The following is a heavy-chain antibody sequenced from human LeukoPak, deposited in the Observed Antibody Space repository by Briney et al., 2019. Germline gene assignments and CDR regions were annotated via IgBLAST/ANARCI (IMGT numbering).Heavy chain of an antibody. V-gene: IGHV3-66*02. CDR2: IYSGGST. D-gene: IGHD2-2*01. CDR3: ARGEYQLPQGN. Sequence: GGSLRLSCAASGFTVSSNYMSWVRQAPGKGLEWVSVIYSGGSTYYADSVKGRFTISRDNSKSTLYLQMNSLGAEDTAVYYCARGEYQLPQGNWGQGTLVTVSS. CDR1: GFTVSSNY. J-gene: IGHJ4*02.